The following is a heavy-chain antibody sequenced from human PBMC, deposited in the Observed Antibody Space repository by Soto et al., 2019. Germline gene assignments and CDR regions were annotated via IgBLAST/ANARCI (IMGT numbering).Heavy chain of an antibody. V-gene: IGHV1-24*01. Sequence: ASVKVSCKVSGYTLTELSLHWVRQAPGKGLEWMGGFDPEDGETIYAQKFQVRVTMTEDTSKDTAYLELSSLRSEDTAVYSCATVVWGNSGSYYRRHAFDIWGQGTMVTVSS. D-gene: IGHD1-26*01. CDR2: FDPEDGET. CDR3: ATVVWGNSGSYYRRHAFDI. J-gene: IGHJ3*02. CDR1: GYTLTELS.